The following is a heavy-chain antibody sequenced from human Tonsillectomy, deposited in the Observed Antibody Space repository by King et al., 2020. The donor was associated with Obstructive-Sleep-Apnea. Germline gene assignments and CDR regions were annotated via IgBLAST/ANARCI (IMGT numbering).Heavy chain of an antibody. CDR1: GFTFNSFG. Sequence: VQLVESGGGVVQPGRSLRLSCAASGFTFNSFGMALVRQAPGKGLEWVAFIWYDGSNKYYADPVKGRFTISQDNSKNTLYLQMNSLRAEDTAVYYCARDSPLRTGNYYGMDVWGQGTTVTVSS. J-gene: IGHJ6*02. D-gene: IGHD3/OR15-3a*01. CDR2: IWYDGSNK. V-gene: IGHV3-33*01. CDR3: ARDSPLRTGNYYGMDV.